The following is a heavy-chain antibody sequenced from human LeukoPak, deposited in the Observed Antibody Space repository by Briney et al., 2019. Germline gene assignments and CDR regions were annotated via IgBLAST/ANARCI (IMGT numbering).Heavy chain of an antibody. Sequence: SETLSLTCAVYGGSFSGYYWSWIRQPPGEGLEWIGEINHSGSTNYNPSLKSRVTISVDTSKNQFSLKLSSATAADTAVYYCARGLGLRDYWGQGTLVTVSS. J-gene: IGHJ4*02. CDR1: GGSFSGYY. V-gene: IGHV4-34*01. D-gene: IGHD7-27*01. CDR3: ARGLGLRDY. CDR2: INHSGST.